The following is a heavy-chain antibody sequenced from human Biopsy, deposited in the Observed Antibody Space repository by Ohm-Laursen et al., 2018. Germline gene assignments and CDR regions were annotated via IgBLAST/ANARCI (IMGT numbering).Heavy chain of an antibody. V-gene: IGHV1-8*01. J-gene: IGHJ5*02. CDR3: GRAVRNQLLTDP. CDR1: GYTFTSYD. D-gene: IGHD1-7*01. CDR2: LNPGSGNS. Sequence: GASVKVSCNASGYTFTSYDITWVRQASGQGPEWIGWLNPGSGNSNFGQKFRGRVTVTSDTSISTAYMELSGLTSDDTATYYCGRAVRNQLLTDPWGQGTLVTVTS.